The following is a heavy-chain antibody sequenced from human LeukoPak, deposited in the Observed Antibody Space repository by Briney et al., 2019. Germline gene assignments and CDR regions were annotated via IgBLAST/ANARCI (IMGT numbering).Heavy chain of an antibody. CDR1: GFSFSDYY. Sequence: GGTLTLSCATSGFSFSDYYMNWIRKSPGQGQEWNSSITSGGSTINYADSVKGRLTMSSVKADNSLYLQMSSLRVEDTAIYYCARIDRSPRGYSSSWYDYYMDVGGKGTMVTVSS. J-gene: IGHJ6*03. D-gene: IGHD6-13*01. CDR3: ARIDRSPRGYSSSWYDYYMDV. CDR2: ITSGGSTI. V-gene: IGHV3-11*04.